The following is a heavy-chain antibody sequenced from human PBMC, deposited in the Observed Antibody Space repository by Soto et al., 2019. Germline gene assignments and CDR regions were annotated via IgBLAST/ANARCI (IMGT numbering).Heavy chain of an antibody. CDR1: GFTIGSYG. CDR3: VRGPYYGLYYFDS. J-gene: IGHJ4*02. D-gene: IGHD3-10*01. Sequence: QVLLVESGGGVVQPGTSLRLSCAASGFTIGSYGMHWVRQAPGKGLEWVAGLWYDGDDKYYGDSRKGRLTISRDNSRNTLYLQMNSLRAEDTAVYYCVRGPYYGLYYFDSWGQGTLVTVSS. V-gene: IGHV3-33*01. CDR2: LWYDGDDK.